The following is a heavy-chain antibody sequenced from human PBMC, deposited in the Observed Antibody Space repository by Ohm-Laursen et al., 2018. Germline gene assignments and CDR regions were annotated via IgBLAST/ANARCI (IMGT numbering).Heavy chain of an antibody. D-gene: IGHD3-3*01. CDR3: AKDRNYDLWSGSRGGWFDP. CDR2: ISWNSGSI. Sequence: SLRLSCSAPGFTFDDYAMHWVRQAPGKGLEWVSGISWNSGSIGYADSVKGRFTISRDNAKNSLYLQMNSLRAEDTALYYCAKDRNYDLWSGSRGGWFDPWGQGTLVTVSS. V-gene: IGHV3-9*01. CDR1: GFTFDDYA. J-gene: IGHJ5*02.